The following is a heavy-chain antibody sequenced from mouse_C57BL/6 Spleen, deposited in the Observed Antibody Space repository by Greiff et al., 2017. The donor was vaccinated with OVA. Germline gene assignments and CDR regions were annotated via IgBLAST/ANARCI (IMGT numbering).Heavy chain of an antibody. J-gene: IGHJ3*01. CDR3: TRDYGSEFAY. D-gene: IGHD1-1*01. CDR1: GYTFTDYE. V-gene: IGHV1-15*01. Sequence: VQLQESGAELVRPGASVTLSCKASGYTFTDYEMHWVKQTPVHGLEWIGAIAPETGGTAYNQKFKGKAILTADKSSSPAYMELRSLTSEDSAVYYCTRDYGSEFAYWGQGTLVTVSA. CDR2: IAPETGGT.